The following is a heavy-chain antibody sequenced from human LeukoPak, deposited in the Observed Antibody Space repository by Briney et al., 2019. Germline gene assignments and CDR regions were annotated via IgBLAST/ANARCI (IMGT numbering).Heavy chain of an antibody. D-gene: IGHD3-22*01. Sequence: AETLSLTCAFSGGPATSYYVSWIRQPPVKLLEWVRYIYNSGTTNYYRSLESRVTISVDSSTNKFSMKLSSVTAADTAMYYCARSNRKSAYDSRGYYYAFNICGQGTMVTVSS. V-gene: IGHV4-4*08. CDR3: ARSNRKSAYDSRGYYYAFNI. CDR1: GGPATSYY. CDR2: IYNSGTT. J-gene: IGHJ3*02.